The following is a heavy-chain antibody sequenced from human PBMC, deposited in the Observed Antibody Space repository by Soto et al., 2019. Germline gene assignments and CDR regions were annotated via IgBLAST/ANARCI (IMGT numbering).Heavy chain of an antibody. CDR3: ARGLNDLERWYYFDY. D-gene: IGHD3-3*01. J-gene: IGHJ4*02. V-gene: IGHV4-31*03. CDR1: GGSISRGGYS. Sequence: QVQLQESGPGLVKPSQTLSLTCTVSGGSISRGGYSWSWIRQHPGKGLEWIGYIYYSGSTYYNPSRKSRVSMSVASSKHQFSPKLRSLTGADTAVYNCARGLNDLERWYYFDYWGQGTLVTVSS. CDR2: IYYSGST.